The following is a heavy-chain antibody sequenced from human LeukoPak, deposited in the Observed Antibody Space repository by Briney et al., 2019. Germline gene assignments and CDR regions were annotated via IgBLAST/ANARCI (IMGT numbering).Heavy chain of an antibody. CDR2: ISGSGGST. J-gene: IGHJ6*02. V-gene: IGHV3-23*01. CDR1: EFSFSSYW. D-gene: IGHD3-10*01. CDR3: AKAADYGSGSYYYYYYGMDV. Sequence: GGSLRLSCAASEFSFSSYWMSWVRQAPGKGLEWVSAISGSGGSTYYADSVKGRFTISRDNSKNTLYLQMNSLRAEDTAVYYCAKAADYGSGSYYYYYYGMDVWGQGTTVTVSS.